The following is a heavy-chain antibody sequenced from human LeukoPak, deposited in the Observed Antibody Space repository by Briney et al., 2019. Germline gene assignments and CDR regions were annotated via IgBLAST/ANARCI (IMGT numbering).Heavy chain of an antibody. V-gene: IGHV3-21*01. CDR2: ISSSSSCI. J-gene: IGHJ4*02. Sequence: GGSLRLSCAASGFTFSSYSMNWVRQAPGKGLEWVSSISSSSSCIYYADSVKGRFTISRDNAKKSLYLQMNSLRAEDTAVYYCARESPIQLWHTSDYFDYWGQGTLVTVSS. D-gene: IGHD5-18*01. CDR3: ARESPIQLWHTSDYFDY. CDR1: GFTFSSYS.